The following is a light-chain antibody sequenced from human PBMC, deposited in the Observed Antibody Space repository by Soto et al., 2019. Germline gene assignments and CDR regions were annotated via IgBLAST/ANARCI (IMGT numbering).Light chain of an antibody. CDR1: SSNIGAGYD. J-gene: IGLJ2*01. Sequence: QPVLTQPPSVSGAPGQRVTISCTGSSSNIGAGYDVQWYQQLPGAAPRLLIFGNTNRPSGVPDRFSGSRSGTSASLAISVLQAEDEADYYCQSYDISLSVSVVFGGGTKLTVL. CDR2: GNT. CDR3: QSYDISLSVSVV. V-gene: IGLV1-40*01.